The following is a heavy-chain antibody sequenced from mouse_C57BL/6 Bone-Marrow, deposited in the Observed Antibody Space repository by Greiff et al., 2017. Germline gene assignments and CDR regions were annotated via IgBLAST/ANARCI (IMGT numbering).Heavy chain of an antibody. CDR1: GYTFTSYW. V-gene: IGHV1-55*01. Sequence: QVQLQQPGAELVKPGASVKMSCKASGYTFTSYWITWVKQRPGQGLAWIGDIYPGSGSTNYNEKLKSKATLTIDTASSTAYMQLSSLTSEDSAVYYCARGRRRGYAMDYWGQGTSVTVSS. J-gene: IGHJ4*01. CDR3: ARGRRRGYAMDY. CDR2: IYPGSGST.